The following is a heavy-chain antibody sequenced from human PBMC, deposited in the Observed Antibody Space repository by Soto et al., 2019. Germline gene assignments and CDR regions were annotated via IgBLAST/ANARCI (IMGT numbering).Heavy chain of an antibody. CDR1: GFTFSSYA. CDR3: AKRSSSSTFDY. CDR2: ISGSDDST. J-gene: IGHJ4*02. Sequence: PGGSLRLSCAASGFTFSSYAMSWVRQAPGKGLEWVSVISGSDDSTYYADSVKGRFTISRDNSKNMLYLQMNSLRAEDTAVYYCAKRSSSSTFDYWGQGTLVTV. D-gene: IGHD6-6*01. V-gene: IGHV3-23*01.